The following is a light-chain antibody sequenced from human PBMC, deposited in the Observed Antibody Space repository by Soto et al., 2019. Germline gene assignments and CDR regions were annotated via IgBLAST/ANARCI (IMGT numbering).Light chain of an antibody. CDR1: SSDVGDYKF. Sequence: QSALTQPPSASGSPGQSVTISCTGTSSDVGDYKFVSWYQQHPGKAPKLLIYEVSRRPSGVPDRFSGSKSGNTASLNVSGLQAEDEADYYCSSYAGNNNVVFGGGTQLT. V-gene: IGLV2-8*01. J-gene: IGLJ2*01. CDR3: SSYAGNNNVV. CDR2: EVS.